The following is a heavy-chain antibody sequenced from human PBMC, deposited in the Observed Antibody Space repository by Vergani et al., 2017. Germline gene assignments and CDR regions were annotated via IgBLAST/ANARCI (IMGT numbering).Heavy chain of an antibody. J-gene: IGHJ6*01. Sequence: EVQLVESGGGLVQPGRSLRLSCAASGLTLDDYAMHWVRQAPGKGLEWVSGISWYSGSIGYADSVKGRFTISRDNAKNSLYLQMNSLRAEDTALYYCTKDIGTGDSSSWKYYYYGMDVWRQGTTVTVSS. CDR1: GLTLDDYA. CDR3: TKDIGTGDSSSWKYYYYGMDV. D-gene: IGHD6-13*01. V-gene: IGHV3-9*01. CDR2: ISWYSGSI.